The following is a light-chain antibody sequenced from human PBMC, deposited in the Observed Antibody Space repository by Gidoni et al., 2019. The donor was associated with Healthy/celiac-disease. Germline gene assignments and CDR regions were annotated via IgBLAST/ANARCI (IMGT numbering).Light chain of an antibody. J-gene: IGLJ2*01. CDR2: EVS. V-gene: IGLV2-8*01. CDR3: SSYAGSNHLV. Sequence: QSALTQPPSASGSPGQSVTISCTGTSSDVCGYNYVSWYQQHPGQAPKLMLDEVSKRPSGVPDRFSGSKSGNTASLTVSALQAEDEADYYCSSYAGSNHLVFGGGTKLTVL. CDR1: SSDVCGYNY.